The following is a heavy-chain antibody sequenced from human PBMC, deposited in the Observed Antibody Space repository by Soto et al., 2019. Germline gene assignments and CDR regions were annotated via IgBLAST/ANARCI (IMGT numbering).Heavy chain of an antibody. CDR3: ARHMVPTIGDFDY. Sequence: ASVKVSCKASGYTFTGYYIHWVRQAPGQGLEWVGWINPNSGATTYTQKFQGRVTMTRDTSIITAHMELSRLRSDDTAMYYCARHMVPTIGDFDYWGQGTLVTVSS. V-gene: IGHV1-2*02. D-gene: IGHD3-16*01. J-gene: IGHJ4*02. CDR1: GYTFTGYY. CDR2: INPNSGAT.